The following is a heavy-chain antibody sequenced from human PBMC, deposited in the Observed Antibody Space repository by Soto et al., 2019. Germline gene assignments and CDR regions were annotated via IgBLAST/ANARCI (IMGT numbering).Heavy chain of an antibody. D-gene: IGHD2-2*01. CDR1: GFIVSTSY. Sequence: PGGSLRLSCAASGFIVSTSYMSWVRQAPGKGLEWVSIIYNDGSTYYADSVKGRFTISRDDSKNTLYLQILSLRAEDTAVYYCARDGKEVPVFDYWGQGTLVTVSS. CDR3: ARDGKEVPVFDY. J-gene: IGHJ4*02. CDR2: IYNDGST. V-gene: IGHV3-66*01.